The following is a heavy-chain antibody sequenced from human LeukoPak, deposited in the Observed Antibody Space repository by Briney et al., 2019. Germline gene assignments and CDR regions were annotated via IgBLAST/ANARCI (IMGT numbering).Heavy chain of an antibody. D-gene: IGHD3/OR15-3a*01. V-gene: IGHV3-9*01. Sequence: GRSPRLPCAASGFTFDDYAMHWVRQAPGKGLEWVSGISWNSGSIGYADSVKGRFTISRDNAKNSLYLQMNSLRAEDTALYYCAKQPGLVYYYGMDVWGQGTTVTVSS. CDR3: AKQPGLVYYYGMDV. CDR2: ISWNSGSI. J-gene: IGHJ6*02. CDR1: GFTFDDYA.